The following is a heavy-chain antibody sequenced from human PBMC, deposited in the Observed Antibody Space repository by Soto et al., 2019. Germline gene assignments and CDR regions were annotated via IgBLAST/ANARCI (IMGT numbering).Heavy chain of an antibody. Sequence: GTTNYNASFNSRVTIPVDTSKNQFSLKLTSVTTADTAVYYCARGGGSPYHDHEFDYWGQGILVTVSS. CDR2: GTT. CDR3: ARGGGSPYHDHEFDY. V-gene: IGHV4-59*09. J-gene: IGHJ4*02. D-gene: IGHD2-2*01.